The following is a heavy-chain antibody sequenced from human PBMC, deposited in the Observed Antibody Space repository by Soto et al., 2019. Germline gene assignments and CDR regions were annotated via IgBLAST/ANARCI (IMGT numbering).Heavy chain of an antibody. D-gene: IGHD1-20*01. V-gene: IGHV3-73*01. CDR3: TRHPIPARDNWNDPNDAFDI. CDR2: IRSKANSYAT. J-gene: IGHJ3*02. Sequence: GGSLRLSCAASGFTFSGSAMHWVRQASGKGLEWVGRIRSKANSYATAHAASVKGRFTTSRDDSKNTAYLQMNSLKTEDTAVYYCTRHPIPARDNWNDPNDAFDIWGQGTMVTVSS. CDR1: GFTFSGSA.